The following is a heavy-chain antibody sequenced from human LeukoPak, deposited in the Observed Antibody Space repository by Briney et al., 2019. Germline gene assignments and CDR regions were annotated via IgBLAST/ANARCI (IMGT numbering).Heavy chain of an antibody. J-gene: IGHJ4*02. D-gene: IGHD3-22*01. CDR2: SIPIFGTA. CDR1: GGTFSSYA. V-gene: IGHV1-69*13. CDR3: AREEVQPDYYDSSGYHGGGFDY. Sequence: SVKVSCKASGGTFSSYAISWVRQAPGQGLEWMGGSIPIFGTANYAQKFQGRVTITADESTSTAYTELSSLRSEDTAVYYCAREEVQPDYYDSSGYHGGGFDYWGQGTLVTVSS.